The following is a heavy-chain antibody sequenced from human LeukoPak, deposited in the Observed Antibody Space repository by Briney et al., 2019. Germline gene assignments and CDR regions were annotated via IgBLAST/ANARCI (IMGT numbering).Heavy chain of an antibody. Sequence: GGSLRLSCAASGFTFSSYEMNWVRQAPGKGLEWVSYISSSGSTIYYADSVRGRFTISRDNAKNSLYLQMNSLRAGDTAVYYCARAQYCSGGSCSFDSWGQGTLVTVSS. CDR1: GFTFSSYE. V-gene: IGHV3-48*03. D-gene: IGHD2-15*01. J-gene: IGHJ4*02. CDR3: ARAQYCSGGSCSFDS. CDR2: ISSSGSTI.